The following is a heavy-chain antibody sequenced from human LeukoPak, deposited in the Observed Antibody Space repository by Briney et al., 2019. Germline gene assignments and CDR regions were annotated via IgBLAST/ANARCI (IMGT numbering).Heavy chain of an antibody. V-gene: IGHV3-11*06. J-gene: IGHJ4*02. D-gene: IGHD2-8*02. CDR1: GFSFSDYY. CDR3: ARGGTGAFDY. Sequence: VGSLRLACTASGFSFSDYYMSWIRQAPGEGLEWISYISSRSTYISDADSVKGRFTISRDNAKNLLFLQMNSLRVEDTDLYYCARGGTGAFDYWGKGILVTVSS. CDR2: ISSRSTYI.